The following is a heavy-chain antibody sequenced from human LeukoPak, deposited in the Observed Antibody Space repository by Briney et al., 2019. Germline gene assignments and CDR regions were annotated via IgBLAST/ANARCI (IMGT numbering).Heavy chain of an antibody. CDR3: ARERDIVVVPAALNGAFDI. Sequence: GGSLRLSCAASGFTFSSYSMNWVRQAPGKGLEWVSSISSSSSYIYYADSVKGRFTISRDNAKNSLYLQMNSLRAEDTAVYYYARERDIVVVPAALNGAFDIWGQGTMVTVSS. CDR1: GFTFSSYS. D-gene: IGHD2-2*01. CDR2: ISSSSSYI. V-gene: IGHV3-21*01. J-gene: IGHJ3*02.